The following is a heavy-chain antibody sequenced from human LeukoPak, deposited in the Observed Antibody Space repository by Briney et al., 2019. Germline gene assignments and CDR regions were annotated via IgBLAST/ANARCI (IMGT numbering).Heavy chain of an antibody. CDR3: ARVTVSVYYYYMDV. D-gene: IGHD3-16*02. J-gene: IGHJ6*03. CDR2: ILPIFGSA. V-gene: IGHV1-69*05. CDR1: GGTFSSYA. Sequence: SVTVSCKASGGTFSSYAISGVRQAPGQGLDWMGGILPIFGSANYAQNFQGRVTITTDESTSTAYMELSSLRSEDTAVYYCARVTVSVYYYYMDVGGKGTTVSVSS.